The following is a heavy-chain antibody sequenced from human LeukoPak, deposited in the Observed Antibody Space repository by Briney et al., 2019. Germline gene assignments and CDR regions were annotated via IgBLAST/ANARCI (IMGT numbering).Heavy chain of an antibody. CDR2: IKSKPDGGAT. Sequence: GGSLRLSCAASGFTFSNAWMSWVRQAPGKGLEWVGRIKSKPDGGATDYATPVKGRFTISRDDSKNTLYLQINSLKTEDTAVYYCNGRYDYVWGSYRYLGFDYWGQGTLVTVSS. J-gene: IGHJ4*02. CDR3: NGRYDYVWGSYRYLGFDY. D-gene: IGHD3-16*02. V-gene: IGHV3-15*01. CDR1: GFTFSNAW.